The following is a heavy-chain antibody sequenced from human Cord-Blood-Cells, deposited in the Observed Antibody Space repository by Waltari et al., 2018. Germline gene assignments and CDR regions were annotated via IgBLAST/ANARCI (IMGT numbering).Heavy chain of an antibody. V-gene: IGHV3-64*02. CDR3: ARDQGGAFDI. Sequence: EVQLVESGEGLVQPGGSLRLSCAASGFTFSSYAMHWVRQAPGKGLEYVSAISSNGGSTYYADSVKGRFTISRDNSKNTLYLQMGSLRAEDMAVYYCARDQGGAFDIWGQGTMVTVSS. CDR2: ISSNGGST. CDR1: GFTFSSYA. J-gene: IGHJ3*02. D-gene: IGHD3-16*01.